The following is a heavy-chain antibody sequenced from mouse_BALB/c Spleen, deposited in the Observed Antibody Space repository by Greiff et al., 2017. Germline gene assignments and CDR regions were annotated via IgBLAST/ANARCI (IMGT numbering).Heavy chain of an antibody. J-gene: IGHJ3*01. D-gene: IGHD2-4*01. CDR1: GFNIKDTY. V-gene: IGHV14-3*02. CDR3: ASYDWAY. CDR2: IDPANGNT. Sequence: EVKLMESGAELVKPGASVKLSCTASGFNIKDTYMHWVKQRPEQGLEWIGRIDPANGNTKYDPKFQGKATITADTSSNTAYLQLSSLTSEDTAVYYCASYDWAYWGQGTLVTVSA.